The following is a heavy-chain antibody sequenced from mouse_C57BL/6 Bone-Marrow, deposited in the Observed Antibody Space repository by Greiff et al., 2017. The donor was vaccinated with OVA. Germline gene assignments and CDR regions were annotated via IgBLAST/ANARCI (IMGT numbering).Heavy chain of an antibody. J-gene: IGHJ2*02. CDR3: ANYGSRLYLHY. V-gene: IGHV1-59*01. Sequence: QVQLQQPGAELVRPGTSVKLSCKASGYTFTNYWMHWVKQRPGQGLEWIGVIAPSDSYINYNQKFKGRATLTVDTSSSTAYMHLSSLTSGDSAVYYCANYGSRLYLHYWGQGTSLTVSS. CDR1: GYTFTNYW. CDR2: IAPSDSYI. D-gene: IGHD1-1*01.